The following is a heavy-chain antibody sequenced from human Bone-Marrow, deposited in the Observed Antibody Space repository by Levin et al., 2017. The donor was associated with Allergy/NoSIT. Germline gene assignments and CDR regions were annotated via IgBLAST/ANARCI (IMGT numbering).Heavy chain of an antibody. J-gene: IGHJ4*02. CDR2: ISGYTGNT. CDR1: GYTFSNYG. Sequence: GESLKISCKASGYTFSNYGISWVRQAPGQGLEWMGWISGYTGNTNYVEKLQGRVTMTTDTSTSTAYMELRSLRSDDTAVYYCARDRFSSGYHFDYWVQGTLVTVSS. D-gene: IGHD6-19*01. CDR3: ARDRFSSGYHFDY. V-gene: IGHV1-18*01.